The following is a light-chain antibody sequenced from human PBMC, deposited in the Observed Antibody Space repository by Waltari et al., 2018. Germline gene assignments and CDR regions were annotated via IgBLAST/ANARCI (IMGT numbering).Light chain of an antibody. J-gene: IGKJ4*01. CDR1: HSVSRY. CDR3: QQRSNWPLT. Sequence: EIVLTQSPATLSLSPGERATISCSASHSVSRYLAWYQQRPGQAPRLLIYDASNRATGIPARFSGSGSETDFTLTISSLEPEDFAVYFCQQRSNWPLTFGGGTKVEIK. CDR2: DAS. V-gene: IGKV3-11*01.